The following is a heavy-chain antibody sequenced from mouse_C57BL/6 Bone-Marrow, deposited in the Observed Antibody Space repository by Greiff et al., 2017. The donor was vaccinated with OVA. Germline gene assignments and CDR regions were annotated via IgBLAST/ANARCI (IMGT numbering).Heavy chain of an antibody. D-gene: IGHD1-1*01. CDR3: ARRPHYYGSSWYFDV. Sequence: QVTLKESGPGILQSSQTLSLTCSFSGFSLSTSGMGVSWIRQPSGKGLEWLAHLYWDDDKRYNPSLKSRLTISKDTSRNQVFLKITSVDTADTATYYGARRPHYYGSSWYFDVWGTGTTVTVSS. CDR1: GFSLSTSGMG. J-gene: IGHJ1*03. CDR2: LYWDDDK. V-gene: IGHV8-12*01.